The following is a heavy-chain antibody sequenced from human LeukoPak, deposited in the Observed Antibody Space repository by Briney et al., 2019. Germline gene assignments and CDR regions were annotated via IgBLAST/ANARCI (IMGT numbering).Heavy chain of an antibody. V-gene: IGHV1-69*05. D-gene: IGHD3-3*01. CDR2: ILPIFSTA. Sequence: SSVTVSCKASGGTLSRQAIILVRQAPGQGLEGAGGILPIFSTAEYAQKFERRVTITTDGSTITDYMQPDSLISGHTAVDYRSRVDSWSGSIDYWGQGTLVTVS. CDR1: GGTLSRQA. J-gene: IGHJ4*02. CDR3: SRVDSWSGSIDY.